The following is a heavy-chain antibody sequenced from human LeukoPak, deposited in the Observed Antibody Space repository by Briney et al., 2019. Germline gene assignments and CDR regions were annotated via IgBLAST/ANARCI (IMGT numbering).Heavy chain of an antibody. CDR2: ISWNSGSI. J-gene: IGHJ4*02. CDR1: GFTFDDYA. V-gene: IGHV3-9*01. D-gene: IGHD6-19*01. CDR3: ARELEDNSGYYFFDS. Sequence: PGGSLRLSCAASGFTFDDYAMHWVRQAPGKGLEWVSGISWNSGSIGYADSVKGRFTISRDNAKNSLYLQMNSLRAEDTALYYCARELEDNSGYYFFDSWGQGTLVAVSS.